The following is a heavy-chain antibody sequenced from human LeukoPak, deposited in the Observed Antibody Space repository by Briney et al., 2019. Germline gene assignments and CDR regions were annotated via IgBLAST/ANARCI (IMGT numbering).Heavy chain of an antibody. V-gene: IGHV1-2*02. D-gene: IGHD3-22*01. Sequence: ASVKVSCTASGYTFTGYYMHWVRQAPGQGLEWMGWINPNSGGTNYAQKFQGRVTMTRDTSISTAYMELSRLRSDDTAVCYCARGDYYDSSGTNWFDPWGQGTLVTVSS. CDR2: INPNSGGT. CDR3: ARGDYYDSSGTNWFDP. CDR1: GYTFTGYY. J-gene: IGHJ5*02.